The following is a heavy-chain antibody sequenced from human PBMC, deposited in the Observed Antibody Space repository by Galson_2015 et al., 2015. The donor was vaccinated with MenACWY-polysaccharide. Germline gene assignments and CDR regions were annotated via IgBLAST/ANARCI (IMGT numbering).Heavy chain of an antibody. V-gene: IGHV3-30-3*01. J-gene: IGHJ6*02. CDR1: GFTFNSYA. Sequence: SLRLSCAASGFTFNSYAMHLVRQAPGKGLEWVAVISYDETNKYYADSVKGRFTISRDNSKNTLYLQMNSLRAEDAAVYYCARDYCSRTSCYGLDVWGQGTTVIVSS. CDR2: ISYDETNK. D-gene: IGHD2-2*01. CDR3: ARDYCSRTSCYGLDV.